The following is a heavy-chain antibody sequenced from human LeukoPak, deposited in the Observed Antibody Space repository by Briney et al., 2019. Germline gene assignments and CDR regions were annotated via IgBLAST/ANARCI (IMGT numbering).Heavy chain of an antibody. CDR1: GFTFRNYA. D-gene: IGHD1/OR15-1a*01. CDR2: ISGSGDTT. Sequence: GGSLRLSCAASGFTFRNYAMSWVRQAPGKGLEWVSSISGSGDTTYYADSRFTISRDNSKNTLYVQVNSLRAEDTAVYYCARAYNWNNGGGYFDYWGQGTLVTVSS. V-gene: IGHV3-23*01. J-gene: IGHJ4*02. CDR3: ARAYNWNNGGGYFDY.